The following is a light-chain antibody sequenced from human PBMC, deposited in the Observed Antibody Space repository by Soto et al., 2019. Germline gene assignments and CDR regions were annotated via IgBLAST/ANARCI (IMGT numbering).Light chain of an antibody. Sequence: EIVLTQSPGTLSLSPGEGATLSCRASQSVSSNHLAWYQQKPGQAPRLLIFGASSRASDIPDRFSGSGSGTDFTLTISRLEPEDFAVYYCQQYGSSRWTFGQGTKVEIK. J-gene: IGKJ1*01. CDR2: GAS. CDR3: QQYGSSRWT. CDR1: QSVSSNH. V-gene: IGKV3-20*01.